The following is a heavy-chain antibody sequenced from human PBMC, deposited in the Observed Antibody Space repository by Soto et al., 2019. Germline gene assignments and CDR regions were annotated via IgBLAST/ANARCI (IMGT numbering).Heavy chain of an antibody. J-gene: IGHJ6*02. CDR1: GGSISSSSYY. Sequence: SETLSLTCTVPGGSISSSSYYWGWIRQPPGKGLEWIGSIYYSGSTYYNPSLKSRVTISVDTSKNQFSLKLSSVTAADTAVYYCASFRREIWFGDLLNNYYYYGMDVWGQGTTVTVSS. CDR2: IYYSGST. D-gene: IGHD3-10*01. CDR3: ASFRREIWFGDLLNNYYYYGMDV. V-gene: IGHV4-39*07.